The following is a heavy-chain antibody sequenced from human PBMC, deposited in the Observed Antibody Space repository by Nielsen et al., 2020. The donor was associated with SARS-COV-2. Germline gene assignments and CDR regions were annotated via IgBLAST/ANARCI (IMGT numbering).Heavy chain of an antibody. D-gene: IGHD1-26*01. CDR3: ARGAWLDP. V-gene: IGHV1-46*04. Sequence: ASVKVSCKASGYIFTSYWIHWVRQAPGQGLEWMGIMDPSGGSTRSAQKLQGRVTVTSDTSTSTVYIEVSSLRSEDTAVYYCARGAWLDPWGQGTLVSVSS. CDR2: MDPSGGST. CDR1: GYIFTSYW. J-gene: IGHJ5*02.